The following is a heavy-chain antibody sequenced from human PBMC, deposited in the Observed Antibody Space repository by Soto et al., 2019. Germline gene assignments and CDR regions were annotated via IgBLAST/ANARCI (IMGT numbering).Heavy chain of an antibody. CDR3: ARGVLRYFDWLLGARGGMDV. J-gene: IGHJ6*02. CDR2: IFPIFGTA. CDR1: GGTFSGYA. V-gene: IGHV1-69*01. Sequence: QVQLVQSGAEVKKPGPSVKVSCKASGGTFSGYAISWVRQAPGQGLEWMGGIFPIFGTANYAQKSQGRVTITADESTSTAYMELSSLRSEDTAVYYCARGVLRYFDWLLGARGGMDVWGQGTTVTVSS. D-gene: IGHD3-9*01.